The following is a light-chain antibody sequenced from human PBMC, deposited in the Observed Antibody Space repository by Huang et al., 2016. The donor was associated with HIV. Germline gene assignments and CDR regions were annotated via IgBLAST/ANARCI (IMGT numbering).Light chain of an antibody. CDR1: QSLSGW. Sequence: DIQMTQSPSTLSASIGARVTITCRASQSLSGWLAWYQQRPGNAPNLLISKAASLQSGVPPRFSGSGSGTDFILTISSLQPDDFATYYCQQLHNSPYTFGQGTKLEIK. V-gene: IGKV1-5*03. CDR3: QQLHNSPYT. J-gene: IGKJ2*01. CDR2: KAA.